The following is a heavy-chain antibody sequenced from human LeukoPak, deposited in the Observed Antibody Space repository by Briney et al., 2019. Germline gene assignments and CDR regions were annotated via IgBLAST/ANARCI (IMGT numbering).Heavy chain of an antibody. CDR3: AREFRRTSDY. Sequence: GGSLRLSCAASGFTFSSYAMSWVRQAPGKGLEWVSYISSSGSTIYYADSVKGRFTISRDNAKNSLYLQMNSLRAEDTAVYYCAREFRRTSDYWGQGTLVTVSS. CDR2: ISSSGSTI. CDR1: GFTFSSYA. V-gene: IGHV3-48*04. J-gene: IGHJ4*02.